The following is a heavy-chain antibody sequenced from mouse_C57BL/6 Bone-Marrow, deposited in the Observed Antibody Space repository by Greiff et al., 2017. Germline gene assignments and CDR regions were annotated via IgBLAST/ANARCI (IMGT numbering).Heavy chain of an antibody. D-gene: IGHD2-14*01. V-gene: IGHV1-64*01. CDR2: IHPTSGST. CDR1: GYTFTSYW. CDR3: ARGRNWYGFAD. J-gene: IGHJ1*03. Sequence: QVQLQQPGAELVKPGASVKLSCKASGYTFTSYWMHWVKQRPGQGLEWIGIIHPTSGSTNYNEKFKSKATRTVDTSSSTAYMQLSSLTSEDSAVYYCARGRNWYGFADWGKGTTVTV.